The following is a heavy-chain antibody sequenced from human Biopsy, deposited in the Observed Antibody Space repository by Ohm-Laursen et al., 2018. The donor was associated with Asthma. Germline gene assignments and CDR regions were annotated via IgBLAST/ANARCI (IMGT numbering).Heavy chain of an antibody. CDR2: IYSGGTS. Sequence: SLRPSCTASGFTVSRDHMFWVRQAPGKGLEWVSVIYSGGTSHTADSVRGRFTISRDFSKNTLHLQMHSLRVEDTAVYYCARGDSSGWSHYYFDYRGQGTLVTVSS. D-gene: IGHD6-19*01. V-gene: IGHV3-53*01. CDR1: GFTVSRDH. J-gene: IGHJ4*02. CDR3: ARGDSSGWSHYYFDY.